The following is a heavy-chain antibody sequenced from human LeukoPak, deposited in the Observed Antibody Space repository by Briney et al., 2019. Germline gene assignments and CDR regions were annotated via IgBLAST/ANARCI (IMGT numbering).Heavy chain of an antibody. V-gene: IGHV1-69*04. J-gene: IGHJ6*02. D-gene: IGHD5-18*01. CDR3: ASGSRKYSYDYYYGMDV. Sequence: GSSVKVSCKASGGTFSSYAISWVRQAPGQGLEWMGRIIPIFGIANYAQKFQGRVTITADKSTSTAYMELSSLRSEDTAVYYCASGSRKYSYDYYYGMDVWGQGTTVTVSS. CDR1: GGTFSSYA. CDR2: IIPIFGIA.